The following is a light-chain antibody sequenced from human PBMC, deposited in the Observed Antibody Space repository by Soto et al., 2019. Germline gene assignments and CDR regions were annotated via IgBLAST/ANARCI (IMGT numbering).Light chain of an antibody. Sequence: EIVLTQSPATLSLSPGERATLSCRASQSVSNSHLAWYQQKRGQSPRLLIYAASSRATGISDRFSGSGSGTDFTRTSSRLEPEDFAVYYCQQYDRSPLFGGGTKVE. CDR2: AAS. V-gene: IGKV3-20*01. CDR3: QQYDRSPL. J-gene: IGKJ4*01. CDR1: QSVSNSH.